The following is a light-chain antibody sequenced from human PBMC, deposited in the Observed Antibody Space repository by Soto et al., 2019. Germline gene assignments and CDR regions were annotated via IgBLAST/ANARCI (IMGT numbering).Light chain of an antibody. CDR2: GAS. CDR1: QSIRGD. CDR3: QQYNQWPRT. J-gene: IGKJ1*01. V-gene: IGKV3-15*01. Sequence: EVVMTQSPATLSLSPGERATLSCRASQSIRGDLAWYQQKPGQAPRLLIYGASTRATGIPARFSGSGSGTDFGLIISSLLSEDFAVYYCQQYNQWPRTFAQGTKVDI.